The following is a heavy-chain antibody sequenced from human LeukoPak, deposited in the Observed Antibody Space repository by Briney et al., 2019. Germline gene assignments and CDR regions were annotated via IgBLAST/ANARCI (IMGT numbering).Heavy chain of an antibody. CDR1: GGTFSSYA. Sequence: GASVKVSCKASGGTFSSYAISWVRQAPGQGLEWMGGIIPIFGTANYAQKFQGRVTITAGESTSTAYMELSSLRSEDTAVYYCARDGCSGGSCYSPQTFDPWGQGTLVTVSS. V-gene: IGHV1-69*13. CDR2: IIPIFGTA. D-gene: IGHD2-15*01. CDR3: ARDGCSGGSCYSPQTFDP. J-gene: IGHJ5*02.